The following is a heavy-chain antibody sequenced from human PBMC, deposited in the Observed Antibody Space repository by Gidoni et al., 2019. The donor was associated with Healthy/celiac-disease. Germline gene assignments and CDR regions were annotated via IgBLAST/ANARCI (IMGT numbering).Heavy chain of an antibody. Sequence: QVQLQQWGAGLLKPSETLSLPCAVYGGSFSGYYWSWIRQPPGKGLEWIGEINHSGSTNYNPSLKSRVTISVDTPKNQFSLKLSSVTAADTAVYYCARERGRIWSGYYRGQNYGMDVWGQGTTVTVSS. J-gene: IGHJ6*02. D-gene: IGHD3-3*01. CDR3: ARERGRIWSGYYRGQNYGMDV. V-gene: IGHV4-34*01. CDR1: GGSFSGYY. CDR2: INHSGST.